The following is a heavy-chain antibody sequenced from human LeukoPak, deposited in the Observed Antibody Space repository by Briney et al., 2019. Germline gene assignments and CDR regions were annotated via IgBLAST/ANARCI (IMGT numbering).Heavy chain of an antibody. CDR2: IKEDESAK. J-gene: IGHJ4*02. CDR1: GFIFTDHW. CDR3: ARAVDVADY. D-gene: IGHD3-16*01. Sequence: AGGSLRLSCAASGFIFTDHWMSWVRQAPGKGPVWVANIKEDESAKFYAGSVRGRFTISRDNAKNSVYVQMNNLRVEDTAVYYCARAVDVADYWGRGTLVTVSS. V-gene: IGHV3-7*01.